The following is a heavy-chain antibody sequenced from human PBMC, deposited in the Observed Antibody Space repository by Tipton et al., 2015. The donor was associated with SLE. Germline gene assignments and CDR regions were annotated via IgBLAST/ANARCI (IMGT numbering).Heavy chain of an antibody. V-gene: IGHV5-51*03. J-gene: IGHJ4*02. D-gene: IGHD3-22*01. Sequence: QLVQSGAEVKKPGESLKISCKASGYSFMNYWIGWVRQMPGKGLEWMGIIYPGDSEVAYSPTSQGQVSISADKSISTAYLQWSSLKASDTAMYYCARLGSYYDNSGYFYPFDYWGQGTLVTVSS. CDR3: ARLGSYYDNSGYFYPFDY. CDR1: GYSFMNYW. CDR2: IYPGDSEV.